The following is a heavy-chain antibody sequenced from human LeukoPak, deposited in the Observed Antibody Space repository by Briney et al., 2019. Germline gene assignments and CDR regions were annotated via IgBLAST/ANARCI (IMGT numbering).Heavy chain of an antibody. CDR3: AKQWVDC. CDR2: ISESGDTT. Sequence: GGSLRLSCAASGFTFNNYAMNWVRQAPGKGLEWVSSISESGDTTHYADSVKGRVTISRDSSQNTLYLQMNSLRAEDTALYYCAKQWVDCWGQGTLVTASS. D-gene: IGHD1-26*01. J-gene: IGHJ4*02. V-gene: IGHV3-23*01. CDR1: GFTFNNYA.